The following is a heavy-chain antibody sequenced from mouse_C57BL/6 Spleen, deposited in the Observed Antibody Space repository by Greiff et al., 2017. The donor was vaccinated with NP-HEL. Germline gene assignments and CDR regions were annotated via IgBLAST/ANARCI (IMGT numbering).Heavy chain of an antibody. CDR2: INPSNGGT. Sequence: QVQLQQPGTELVKPGASVKLSCKASGYTFTSYWMHWVKQRPGQGLEWLGNINPSNGGTNYNEKFESKATMTVDKSSSTAYMQLSSLTSEDSAVYYCARDLLLRSTWFAYWGQGTLVTVSA. CDR3: ARDLLLRSTWFAY. V-gene: IGHV1-53*01. CDR1: GYTFTSYW. D-gene: IGHD1-1*01. J-gene: IGHJ3*01.